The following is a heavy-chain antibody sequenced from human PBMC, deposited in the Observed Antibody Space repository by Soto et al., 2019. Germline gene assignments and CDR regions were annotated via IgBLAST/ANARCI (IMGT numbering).Heavy chain of an antibody. CDR3: ARSQGGMLYNSYFDF. J-gene: IGHJ4*02. Sequence: PTLVNPTQTLTLTYTFSGFTLGTTGLSVNWIRQAPGKALEWLAVIDWDGDRFYSASLKTRLSIPKDTSKNEVVLTMTNMDPVDTATYFCARSQGGMLYNSYFDFWGQGTLVTVSS. D-gene: IGHD2-8*01. CDR1: GFTLGTTGLS. V-gene: IGHV2-70*13. CDR2: IDWDGDR.